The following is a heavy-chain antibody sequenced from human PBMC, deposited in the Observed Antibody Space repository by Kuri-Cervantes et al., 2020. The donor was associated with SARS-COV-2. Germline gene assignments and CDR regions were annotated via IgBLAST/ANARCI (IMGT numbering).Heavy chain of an antibody. CDR3: ARSGSSSSPITAYYYYYYMDV. CDR1: GGSISSSSYY. D-gene: IGHD6-6*01. J-gene: IGHJ6*03. CDR2: IYYSGST. Sequence: SDTLSLTCNVPGGSISSSSYYWGWIRQPPGKGLEWIGSIYYSGSTYYNPSLKSRVTIYVDTSKNQFSLKLSSVTAADTAVFYCARSGSSSSPITAYYYYYYMDVWGKGTTVTVSS. V-gene: IGHV4-39*07.